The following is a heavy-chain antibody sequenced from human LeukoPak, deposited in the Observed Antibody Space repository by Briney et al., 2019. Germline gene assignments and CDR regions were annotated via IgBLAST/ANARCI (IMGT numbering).Heavy chain of an antibody. Sequence: GGSLRLSCAASGFTFTTYWMSWVRQPPGKGLEWVANIKQDGTEKYYVDSVKGRFTISRDNAKNSLYLQMNSLRVEDTAIYYCAKVAHYYYGSESYYFFEHWGQGTPVTASS. CDR3: AKVAHYYYGSESYYFFEH. CDR1: GFTFTTYW. J-gene: IGHJ4*02. V-gene: IGHV3-7*01. D-gene: IGHD3-10*01. CDR2: IKQDGTEK.